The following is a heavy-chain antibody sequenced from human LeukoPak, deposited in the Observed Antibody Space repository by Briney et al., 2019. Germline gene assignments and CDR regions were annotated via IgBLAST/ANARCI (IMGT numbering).Heavy chain of an antibody. CDR3: ASRGSGRFRDAFDI. CDR2: ICPGDSYT. D-gene: IGHD3-10*01. Sequence: GEALKISCKAAGYFFTSYWIGWGRQMAGKVLEWMGIICPGDSYTRYRPSFQGHVTISADKSISTAYLQWRSLKASDTAMYYCASRGSGRFRDAFDIWGQEPMVTVSS. CDR1: GYFFTSYW. V-gene: IGHV5-51*01. J-gene: IGHJ3*02.